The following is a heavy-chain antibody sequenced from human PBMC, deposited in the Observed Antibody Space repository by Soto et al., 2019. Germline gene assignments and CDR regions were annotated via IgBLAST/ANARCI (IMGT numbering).Heavy chain of an antibody. D-gene: IGHD3-3*01. V-gene: IGHV1-2*04. Sequence: ASVKVSCKASGYTFTGYYMHWVRQAPGQGLEWMGWINPNSGGTNYAQKFQGWVTMTRDTSISTAYMELSRLRSDDTAVYYCARTPGALYDFWSGGGMDVWGKGTTVTVSS. J-gene: IGHJ6*03. CDR3: ARTPGALYDFWSGGGMDV. CDR2: INPNSGGT. CDR1: GYTFTGYY.